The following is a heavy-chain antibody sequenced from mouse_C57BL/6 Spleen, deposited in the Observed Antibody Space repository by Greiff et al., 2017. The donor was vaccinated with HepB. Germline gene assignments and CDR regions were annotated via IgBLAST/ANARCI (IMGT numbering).Heavy chain of an antibody. CDR2: LSSSGDYI. CDR1: GFTFSSYA. CDR3: TRGGYFDY. V-gene: IGHV5-9-1*02. J-gene: IGHJ2*01. Sequence: EVQLVESGEGLVKPGGSLKLSCAASGFTFSSYAMSWVRQTPEKRLEWVAYLSSSGDYIYYADTVKGRVTISRDNARHTLYLQMSSLKSEDTAMYYCTRGGYFDYWGQGTTLTVSS.